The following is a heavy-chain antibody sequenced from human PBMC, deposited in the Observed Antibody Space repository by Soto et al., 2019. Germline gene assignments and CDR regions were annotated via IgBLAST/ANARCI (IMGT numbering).Heavy chain of an antibody. V-gene: IGHV4-59*08. CDR3: ARLEVTTSSNWFDP. Sequence: SETLSLTCTVSGGSISSYYWSWIRQPPGKGLEWIGYIYYSGSTNYNPSLKSRVTISVDTSKNQFSLKLSSVTAADTAVYYCARLEVTTSSNWFDPWGQGTLVTVSS. J-gene: IGHJ5*02. D-gene: IGHD4-17*01. CDR2: IYYSGST. CDR1: GGSISSYY.